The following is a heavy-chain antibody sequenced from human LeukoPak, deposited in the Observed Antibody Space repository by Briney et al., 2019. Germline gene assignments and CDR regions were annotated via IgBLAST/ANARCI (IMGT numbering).Heavy chain of an antibody. CDR2: FKTKYNQV. CDR3: ARDPCGGDCYSDY. CDR1: GFTFSDYA. Sequence: GGSLRLSCVASGFTFSDYAMNWVRQAPGKGLEWVSTFKTKYNQVYYADSVKGRSTISRDNSKNTLYLQMNSLRAEDTAVYYCARDPCGGDCYSDYWGQGTLVTVSS. V-gene: IGHV3-23*05. J-gene: IGHJ4*02. D-gene: IGHD2-21*02.